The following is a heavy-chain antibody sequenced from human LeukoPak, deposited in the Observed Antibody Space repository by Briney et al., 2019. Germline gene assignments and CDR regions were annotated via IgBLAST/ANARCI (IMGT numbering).Heavy chain of an antibody. J-gene: IGHJ3*02. CDR1: GLRFSNYG. V-gene: IGHV3-30*02. D-gene: IGHD5-18*01. CDR2: IRFDGSSK. CDR3: AKVRVDTAMVDAFDI. Sequence: GGPLRLSCAASGLRFSNYGMHWVRQAPGKGLEWVAFIRFDGSSKYFADSVKGRFIISRDNFQNTLILQMNNLKVEDTAVYYCAKVRVDTAMVDAFDIWGQGRRVVVSS.